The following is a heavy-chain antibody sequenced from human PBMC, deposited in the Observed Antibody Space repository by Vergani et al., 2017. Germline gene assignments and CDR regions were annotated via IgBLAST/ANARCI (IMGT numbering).Heavy chain of an antibody. D-gene: IGHD2-2*02. J-gene: IGHJ6*03. CDR2: ISAYNGNT. CDR3: ARDIVVVPAAIGVGLDYYYYMDV. CDR1: GYTFTSYG. Sequence: QVQLVQSGAEVKKPGASVKVSCKASGYTFTSYGISWVRQAPGQGLEWMGWISAYNGNTNYAQKLQGRVTMTTDTSTRTAYMELRSLRSDDTAVYYCARDIVVVPAAIGVGLDYYYYMDVWGKGTTVTVSS. V-gene: IGHV1-18*01.